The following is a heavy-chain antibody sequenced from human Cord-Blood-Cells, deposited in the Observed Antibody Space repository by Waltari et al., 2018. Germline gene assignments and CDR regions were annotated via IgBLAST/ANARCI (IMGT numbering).Heavy chain of an antibody. Sequence: EVQLVEPGGGLVKPGGSLRLSCAASCFTSSSYSLNGLRQAPGKGLEWVSSISSSSSYIYYADSVKGRFTISRDNAKNSLYLQMNSLRAEDTAVYYCARGLLGYYYYYGMDVWGQGTTVTVSS. CDR3: ARGLLGYYYYYGMDV. D-gene: IGHD2-15*01. J-gene: IGHJ6*02. CDR1: CFTSSSYS. V-gene: IGHV3-21*01. CDR2: ISSSSSYI.